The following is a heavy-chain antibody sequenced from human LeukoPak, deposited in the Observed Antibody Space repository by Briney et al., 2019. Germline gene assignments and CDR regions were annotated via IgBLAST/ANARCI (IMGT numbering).Heavy chain of an antibody. CDR2: IIPIFGTA. CDR3: ARSGGAITIFGVVINAFDI. D-gene: IGHD3-3*01. CDR1: GYTFTSYA. V-gene: IGHV1-69*05. Sequence: ASVKVSCEASGYTFTSYAMNWVRQAPGQGLEWMGGIIPIFGTANYAQKFQGRVTITTDESTSTAYMELSSLRSEDTAVYYCARSGGAITIFGVVINAFDIWGQGTMVTVSS. J-gene: IGHJ3*02.